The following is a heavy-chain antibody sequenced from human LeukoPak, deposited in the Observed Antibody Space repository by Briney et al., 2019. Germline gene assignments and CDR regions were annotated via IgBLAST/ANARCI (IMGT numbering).Heavy chain of an antibody. Sequence: ASVKVSCKASGYTFTGYYMHWVRQAPGQGLEWMGWINPNSGGTNYAQKFQGRVTMTRDTSISTAYMELSRLRSDDTAVYYCAKRTRIAVAGKPTEKDYWGQGTLVTVSS. J-gene: IGHJ4*02. CDR3: AKRTRIAVAGKPTEKDY. CDR1: GYTFTGYY. V-gene: IGHV1-2*02. D-gene: IGHD6-19*01. CDR2: INPNSGGT.